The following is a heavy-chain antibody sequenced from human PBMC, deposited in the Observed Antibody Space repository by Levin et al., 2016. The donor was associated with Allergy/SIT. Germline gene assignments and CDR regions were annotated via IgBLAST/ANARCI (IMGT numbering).Heavy chain of an antibody. CDR1: GFTFSSYA. Sequence: GESLKISCSASGFTFSSYAMHVGPPGSRGRDWNMFQLLVVSGGSTYYADSVKGRFTISRDNSKNTLYLQMSSLRAEDTAVYYCAKDRTYYDILTGYCPFDYWGQGTLVTVSS. CDR2: LVVSGGST. D-gene: IGHD3-9*01. V-gene: IGHV3-64D*06. J-gene: IGHJ4*02. CDR3: AKDRTYYDILTGYCPFDY.